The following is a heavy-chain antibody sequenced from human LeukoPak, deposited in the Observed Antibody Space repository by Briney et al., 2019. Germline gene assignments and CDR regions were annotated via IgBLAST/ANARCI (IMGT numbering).Heavy chain of an antibody. CDR1: GGSFSGFF. D-gene: IGHD1-26*01. J-gene: IGHJ4*02. CDR3: ARGLGEGCPDY. Sequence: SETQPLTCAVQGGSFSGFFWTWMRQPPGKGPEWIGEINQSRGTNYNPSLKSRATISKDPSKNQFPLKLSSVTAADAAVYYCARGLGEGCPDYWGQGTLVTVSS. CDR2: INQSRGT. V-gene: IGHV4-34*01.